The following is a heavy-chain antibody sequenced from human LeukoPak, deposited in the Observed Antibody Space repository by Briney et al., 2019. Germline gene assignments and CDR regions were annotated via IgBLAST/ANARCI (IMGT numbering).Heavy chain of an antibody. CDR3: ARFYYDILTGYSREPTFDY. D-gene: IGHD3-9*01. Sequence: ASVKVSCKASGYTFTGYYMHWVRQAPGQGLEWMGWINPNSGGTNYAQKFQGRVTMTRDTSISTAYMELSRLRSDDTAVYYCARFYYDILTGYSREPTFDYWGQGTLVTVSS. CDR1: GYTFTGYY. V-gene: IGHV1-2*02. CDR2: INPNSGGT. J-gene: IGHJ4*02.